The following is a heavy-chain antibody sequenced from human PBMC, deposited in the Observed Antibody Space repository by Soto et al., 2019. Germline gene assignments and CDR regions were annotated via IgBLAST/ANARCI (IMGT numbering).Heavy chain of an antibody. CDR3: ARRSGQECNDGRCYLYFDS. D-gene: IGHD2-15*01. V-gene: IGHV4-59*08. CDR1: GASISSYY. J-gene: IGHJ4*02. Sequence: QVQLQESGPGLVKPSETLSLTCTVSGASISSYYWGWIRQPPGKGLERIGHMYHSGTTNYNSSLMSLVTISTDTSKNQFSLKLSTVTAADTAVYYCARRSGQECNDGRCYLYFDSWGQGTLVTVSS. CDR2: MYHSGTT.